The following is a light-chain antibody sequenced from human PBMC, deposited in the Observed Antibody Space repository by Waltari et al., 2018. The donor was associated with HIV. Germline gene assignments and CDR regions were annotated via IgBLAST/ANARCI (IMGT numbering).Light chain of an antibody. CDR3: SSYTSSRSYV. V-gene: IGLV2-14*03. CDR1: SRDVGGYNY. CDR2: AVS. Sequence: QSALTQPVSVSGSPGQSITISCTGTSRDVGGYNYVSWYQQHPGKAPKLMIYAVSTRPSGVSNRFSGSKSGNTASLTISGLQAEDEADYYCSSYTSSRSYVFGTGTRVTV. J-gene: IGLJ1*01.